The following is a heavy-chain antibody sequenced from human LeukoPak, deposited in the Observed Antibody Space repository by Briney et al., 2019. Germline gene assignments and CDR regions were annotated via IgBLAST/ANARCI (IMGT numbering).Heavy chain of an antibody. CDR1: GGSISSGDYY. J-gene: IGHJ4*02. CDR2: IYYSGST. Sequence: SQTLSLTCTVSGGSISSGDYYWSWIRQPPGKGLEWIGYIYYSGSTYYNPSLKSRVTISVDTSKNRFSLKLSSVTAADTAVYYCARDRYYYDSSGYYRHFDYWGQGTLVTVSS. V-gene: IGHV4-30-4*01. D-gene: IGHD3-22*01. CDR3: ARDRYYYDSSGYYRHFDY.